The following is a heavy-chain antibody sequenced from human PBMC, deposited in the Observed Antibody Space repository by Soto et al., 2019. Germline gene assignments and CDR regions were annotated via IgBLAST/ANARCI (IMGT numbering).Heavy chain of an antibody. CDR3: ATTRYSLGTSGYYPFDY. D-gene: IGHD3-22*01. CDR2: IYFSGRGTS. Sequence: SETLSLTCSVSGDFISNTTYYWGWVRQAPGKGLEWVGSIYFSGRGTSHYNPSLKSRVTISVDTSKNQFSLKLTSVTAADTAVYYCATTRYSLGTSGYYPFDYWGPGTLVTVSS. V-gene: IGHV4-39*01. J-gene: IGHJ4*02. CDR1: GDFISNTTYY.